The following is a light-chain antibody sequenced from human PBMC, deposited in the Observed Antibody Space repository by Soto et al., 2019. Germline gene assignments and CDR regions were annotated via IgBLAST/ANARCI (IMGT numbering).Light chain of an antibody. CDR2: WAS. Sequence: DIVMTQSPDSLAVSLGERATINCKSRQSVLYSSNNKNYLAWYQQKPGQPPKLLIYWASIRESGVPDRFSGSGSGTDFTLTISSLQAEDVAVYYCQQYYSTWWTFGQGTKVEIK. V-gene: IGKV4-1*01. J-gene: IGKJ1*01. CDR3: QQYYSTWWT. CDR1: QSVLYSSNNKNY.